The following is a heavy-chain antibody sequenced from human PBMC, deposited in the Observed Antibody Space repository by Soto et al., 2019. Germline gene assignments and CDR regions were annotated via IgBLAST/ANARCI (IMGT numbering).Heavy chain of an antibody. D-gene: IGHD2-2*01. CDR3: ARGPNSLLGYCTTSSCYLDY. CDR1: GYTFTTYA. J-gene: IGHJ4*02. CDR2: INGGNGDT. Sequence: QVQLVQSGAEVMEPGASVKVSCKASGYTFTTYAMHWVRQAPGQRLAWMGWINGGNGDTKSSQKFQGRVAITRVTSASTAYMELSSLRSEDTAVYYCARGPNSLLGYCTTSSCYLDYWGQGTLVTVSS. V-gene: IGHV1-3*01.